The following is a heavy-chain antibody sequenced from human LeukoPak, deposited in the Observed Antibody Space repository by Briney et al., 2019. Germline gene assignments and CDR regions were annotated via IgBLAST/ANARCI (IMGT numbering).Heavy chain of an antibody. D-gene: IGHD3-9*01. CDR2: ISAYNGNT. CDR1: GYTFTSYG. CDR3: ARSGEYYDILTGYLPVDY. Sequence: GASVKVSCKASGYTFTSYGISWVRQAPEQGLEWMGWISAYNGNTNYAQKLQGRVTMTTDTSTSTAYMELRSLRSDDTAVYYCARSGEYYDILTGYLPVDYWGQGTLVTVSS. J-gene: IGHJ4*02. V-gene: IGHV1-18*04.